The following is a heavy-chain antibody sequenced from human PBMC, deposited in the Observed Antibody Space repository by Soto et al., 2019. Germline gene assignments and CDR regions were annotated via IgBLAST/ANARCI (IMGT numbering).Heavy chain of an antibody. V-gene: IGHV5-51*01. D-gene: IGHD5-18*01. CDR2: IYPGDSDT. CDR1: GYSFTSYW. J-gene: IGHJ6*03. Sequence: ESLKISCKGSGYSFTSYWIGWVRQMPGKGLEWMGIIYPGDSDTRYSPSFQGQVTISADKSISTAYLQWSSLKASDTAMYYCARQGYSYGFRGYYYYYMDFWGKGTTVTVSS. CDR3: ARQGYSYGFRGYYYYYMDF.